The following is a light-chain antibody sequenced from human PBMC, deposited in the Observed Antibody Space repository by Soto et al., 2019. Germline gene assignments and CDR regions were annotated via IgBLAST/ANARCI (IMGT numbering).Light chain of an antibody. Sequence: EIVLTQSPGTLSLSPGERATLSCRASQSLSGNYLAWYQQTPGQAPRLLIFGVSSRATGIPDRFSGSGSGTDFALTINRLEPEDFAVYYCHHYGSSPYTFGRGPKLEIK. J-gene: IGKJ2*01. CDR2: GVS. V-gene: IGKV3-20*01. CDR1: QSLSGNY. CDR3: HHYGSSPYT.